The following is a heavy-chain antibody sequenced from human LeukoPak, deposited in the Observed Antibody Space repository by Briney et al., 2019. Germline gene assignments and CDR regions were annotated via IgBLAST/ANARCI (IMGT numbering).Heavy chain of an antibody. D-gene: IGHD2-15*01. CDR3: TTDLFADMAFDI. Sequence: GGSIRLSCAAYGFTFSNAWMSWVRQAPGKGLEWVGRIKSKTDGGTTDYAAPVKGRFTISRDDSKNTLYLQMNSLKTEDTAVYYCTTDLFADMAFDIWGQGTMVTVSS. J-gene: IGHJ3*02. V-gene: IGHV3-15*01. CDR2: IKSKTDGGTT. CDR1: GFTFSNAW.